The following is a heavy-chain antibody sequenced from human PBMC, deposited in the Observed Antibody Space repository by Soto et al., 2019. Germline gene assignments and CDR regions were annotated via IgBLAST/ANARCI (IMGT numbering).Heavy chain of an antibody. J-gene: IGHJ4*02. CDR1: GDSFTRNG. CDR3: ARDSSSTDIAFDH. V-gene: IGHV1-3*01. D-gene: IGHD6-6*01. Sequence: GASVKVSCEASGDSFTRNGLHWVRQAPGQRLEWMGWINADNGNTKYSQKFQGTVTITRDTSASTAYMELSSLRSEDTAVYYCARDSSSTDIAFDHWGQGTLVTVSS. CDR2: INADNGNT.